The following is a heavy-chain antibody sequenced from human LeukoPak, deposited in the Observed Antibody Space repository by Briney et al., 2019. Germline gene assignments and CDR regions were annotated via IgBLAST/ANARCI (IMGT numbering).Heavy chain of an antibody. J-gene: IGHJ2*01. D-gene: IGHD4-23*01. CDR2: INPNSGGT. V-gene: IGHV1-2*02. Sequence: ASVKVSCKASVYSFIGYYLHWVRQAPGQGLEWMGWINPNSGGTNYAQKFQGRVTMTRDTSITTAYMELSRLSSDDTAVYYCARHPGKVTNDWYFDLWGRGTLVTVSS. CDR3: ARHPGKVTNDWYFDL. CDR1: VYSFIGYY.